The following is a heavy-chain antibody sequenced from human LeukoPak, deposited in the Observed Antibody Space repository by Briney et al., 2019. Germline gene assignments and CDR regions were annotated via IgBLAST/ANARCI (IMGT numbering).Heavy chain of an antibody. CDR2: IWNDGSNE. J-gene: IGHJ4*02. CDR1: GFTFSHYG. D-gene: IGHD4-11*01. V-gene: IGHV3-33*06. CDR3: AKDAQRGFDYSNSLEY. Sequence: GGPLRLFCAASGFTFSHYGMHWLRKAPGKGVEGVADIWNDGSNEYYADSVKGRFTISRDNFKYTVSLKMNSLRAEDTAVYYCAKDAQRGFDYSNSLEYWGQGTLVTVSS.